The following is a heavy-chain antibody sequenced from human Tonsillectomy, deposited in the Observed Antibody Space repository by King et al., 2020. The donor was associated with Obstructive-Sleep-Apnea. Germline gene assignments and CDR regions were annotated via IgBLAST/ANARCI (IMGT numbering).Heavy chain of an antibody. CDR1: GVTFSNSA. J-gene: IGHJ3*02. Sequence: QLVQSGPEVKTPGTSVKVSCKASGVTFSNSALQWVRQARGQRLEWIGWIVVDSGNTKFAQEFQGRVNSTRDLSTSTAYMELSSLTSEDTAVYYCAAQGGQGNAFDIWGQGIMVTVSS. D-gene: IGHD3-16*01. CDR3: AAQGGQGNAFDI. CDR2: IVVDSGNT. V-gene: IGHV1-58*01.